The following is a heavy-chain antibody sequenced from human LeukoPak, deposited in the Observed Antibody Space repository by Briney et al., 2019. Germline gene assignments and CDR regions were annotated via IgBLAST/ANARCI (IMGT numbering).Heavy chain of an antibody. J-gene: IGHJ4*02. CDR2: INGNGDST. CDR1: GLTFSNYA. Sequence: GGSLRLSCSASGLTFSNYAMHWVRQAPGKGLEHVSAINGNGDSTYYADSVKGRFTISRDNTKNTLYLQMSSLRTEDTAVYYCAKDLYSNSWYYFDYWGQGTLVTVSS. CDR3: AKDLYSNSWYYFDY. V-gene: IGHV3-64D*09. D-gene: IGHD6-13*01.